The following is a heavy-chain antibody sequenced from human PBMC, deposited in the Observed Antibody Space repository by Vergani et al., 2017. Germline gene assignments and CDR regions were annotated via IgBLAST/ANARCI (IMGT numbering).Heavy chain of an antibody. CDR3: ARDRYYYGIDV. Sequence: EVQLVESGGGLVQPGGSLRLSCAASGFTFSSYGMSWVRQAPGKGLEWVANIKQDGSEKYYVDSVKGRFTISRDNAKNSLYLQMNSLRAEDTAVYYCARDRYYYGIDVWGQGTTVTVSS. J-gene: IGHJ6*02. V-gene: IGHV3-7*01. CDR2: IKQDGSEK. CDR1: GFTFSSYG.